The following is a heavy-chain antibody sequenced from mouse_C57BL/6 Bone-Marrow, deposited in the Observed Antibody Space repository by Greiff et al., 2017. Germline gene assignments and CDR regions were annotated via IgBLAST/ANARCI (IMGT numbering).Heavy chain of an antibody. CDR3: TRDNYGTLDY. D-gene: IGHD1-1*01. CDR2: ISSGGGYI. CDR1: GFTFSSYA. Sequence: EVMLVESGEGLVKPGGSLKLSCAASGFTFSSYAMSWVRQTPEKRLEWVAYISSGGGYIYYADTVKGPFTISSDTARNTLYLQMSSLKSEDTAMYYCTRDNYGTLDYWGQGTTLTVSS. J-gene: IGHJ2*01. V-gene: IGHV5-9-1*02.